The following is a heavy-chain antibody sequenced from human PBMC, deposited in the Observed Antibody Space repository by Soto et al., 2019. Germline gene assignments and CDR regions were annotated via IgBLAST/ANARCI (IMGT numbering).Heavy chain of an antibody. CDR1: GFTFSSYA. Sequence: GGSLRLSCAASGFTFSSYAMSWVRQAPGKGLEWVSAIRGSGGSTYYADSVKGRFTISRDNSKNTRYLQMNSLRAEDTAVYYCAKGSVPAALWDNWFDPWGQGTLVTVSS. J-gene: IGHJ5*02. CDR2: IRGSGGST. V-gene: IGHV3-23*01. D-gene: IGHD2-2*01. CDR3: AKGSVPAALWDNWFDP.